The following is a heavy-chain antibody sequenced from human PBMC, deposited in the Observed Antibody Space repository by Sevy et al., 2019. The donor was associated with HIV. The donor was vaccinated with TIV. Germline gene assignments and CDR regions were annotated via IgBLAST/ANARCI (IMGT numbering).Heavy chain of an antibody. CDR2: IYYSGST. Sequence: SETLSLTCTVSGGSISSSSYYWGWIRQPPGKGLEWIGSIYYSGSTYYNPSLKSRVTISVDTSKNPFPLKLSSVTAADTAVYYCARLRWVPLTRWWYYFDYWGQGTLVTVSS. J-gene: IGHJ4*02. CDR3: ARLRWVPLTRWWYYFDY. V-gene: IGHV4-39*01. D-gene: IGHD2-15*01. CDR1: GGSISSSSYY.